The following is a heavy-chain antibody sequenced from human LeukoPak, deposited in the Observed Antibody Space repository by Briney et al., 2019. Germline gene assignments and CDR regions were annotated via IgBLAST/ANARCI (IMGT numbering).Heavy chain of an antibody. CDR2: IKQDGSEK. CDR1: GFTFSSYW. CDR3: ARVVSGSYSAESRSYYYYYMDV. Sequence: PGGSLRLSCAASGFTFSSYWMSWVRQAPGKGLEWVANIKQDGSEKYYVDSVKGRFTISRDNAKNSLYLQMNSLRAEDTALYYCARVVSGSYSAESRSYYYYYMDVWGKGTTVTVSS. J-gene: IGHJ6*03. D-gene: IGHD1-26*01. V-gene: IGHV3-7*03.